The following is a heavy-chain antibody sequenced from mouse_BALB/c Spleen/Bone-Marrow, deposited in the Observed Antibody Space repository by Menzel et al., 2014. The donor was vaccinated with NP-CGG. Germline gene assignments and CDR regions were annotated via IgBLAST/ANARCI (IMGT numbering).Heavy chain of an antibody. CDR1: GYTFTYYT. Sequence: VQLQQSGAELARPGASVKMSCKASGYTFTYYTMYWVKQRPGQGLEWIGYINPNSDYTNYNQKFKDKATLTADKSSSTAYMQLSSLTSEDSAVYYCAREVYGSWFAYWGQGTLVTVS. D-gene: IGHD2-2*01. V-gene: IGHV1-4*01. CDR2: INPNSDYT. CDR3: AREVYGSWFAY. J-gene: IGHJ3*01.